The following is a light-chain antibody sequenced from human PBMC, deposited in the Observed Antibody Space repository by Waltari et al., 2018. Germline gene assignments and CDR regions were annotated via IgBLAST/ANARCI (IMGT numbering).Light chain of an antibody. CDR1: QSVSNY. J-gene: IGKJ1*01. V-gene: IGKV3-20*01. CDR2: AAS. CDR3: QNHERLPAT. Sequence: IGLTQSPGTLSLSPGERAPLSCRASQSVSNYLPWNQQRPGQAPRLLIYAASTRATGIPDRFSGSGFGTDFSLTISRLEPEDFAVYYCQNHERLPATFGQGTKVEIK.